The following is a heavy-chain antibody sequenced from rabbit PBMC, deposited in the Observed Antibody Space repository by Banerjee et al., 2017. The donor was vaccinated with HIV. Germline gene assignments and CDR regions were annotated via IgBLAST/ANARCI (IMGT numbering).Heavy chain of an antibody. D-gene: IGHD4-1*01. CDR3: ARDRAGGGVNTGYVFNL. J-gene: IGHJ4*01. V-gene: IGHV1S7*01. CDR1: GFDISSYH. Sequence: QLKESGGGLVTPGGSLKLTCTASGFDISSYHMNWVRQAPGKGLEWIAYIDTGSGSTYYASWVNGRFSISRENTQNTVSLQLNSLTAADTATYFCARDRAGGGVNTGYVFNLWGQGTLVTVS. CDR2: IDTGSGST.